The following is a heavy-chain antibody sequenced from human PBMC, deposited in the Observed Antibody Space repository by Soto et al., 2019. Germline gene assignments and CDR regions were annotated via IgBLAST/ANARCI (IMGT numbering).Heavy chain of an antibody. Sequence: SQTLSLTCAISGDSVSSGNAAWNWIRQSPSRGLEWLGRTYYRSKWYNDYAVSVKSRITINPDTSKNQFSLQLNSVTPEDTAVYYCVKSGDNYNLLDYWGQGTPVTVSS. CDR1: GDSVSSGNAA. CDR3: VKSGDNYNLLDY. V-gene: IGHV6-1*01. D-gene: IGHD1-1*01. J-gene: IGHJ4*02. CDR2: TYYRSKWYN.